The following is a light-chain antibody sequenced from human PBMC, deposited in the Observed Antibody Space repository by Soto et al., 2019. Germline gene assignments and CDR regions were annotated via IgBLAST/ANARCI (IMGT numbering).Light chain of an antibody. V-gene: IGLV2-18*02. CDR2: DVS. CDR1: SSDVGSYNR. CDR3: SSYTSSNTYV. Sequence: QSVLTQPPSVSGSPGQSVTISCTGTSSDVGSYNRVSWYQQPPGTAPKLMIYDVSNRPSGVPDRFSGSKSGNTASLTISGLQAEDEADYYCSSYTSSNTYVFGTGTKVTGL. J-gene: IGLJ1*01.